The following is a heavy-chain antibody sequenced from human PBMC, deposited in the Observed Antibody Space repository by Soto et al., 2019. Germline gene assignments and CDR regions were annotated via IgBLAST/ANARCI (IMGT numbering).Heavy chain of an antibody. V-gene: IGHV1-18*01. D-gene: IGHD4-17*01. Sequence: ASVKVSCKASGYTFTSYGISWVRQAPGQGLEWMGWISAYNGNTNYAQKLQGRVTMTEDTSTDTAYMELSSLRSDDTAVYYCATAVYGDYGFDYWGQGTLVTVSS. J-gene: IGHJ4*02. CDR2: ISAYNGNT. CDR1: GYTFTSYG. CDR3: ATAVYGDYGFDY.